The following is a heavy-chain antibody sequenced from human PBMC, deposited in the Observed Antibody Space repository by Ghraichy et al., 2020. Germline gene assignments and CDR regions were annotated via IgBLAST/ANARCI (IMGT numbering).Heavy chain of an antibody. V-gene: IGHV3-7*01. CDR3: AGGSGWLIEG. CDR2: IKQEGSEK. Sequence: GGSLRLSCAASGFTFTNYWMNWVRQAPGKGLEWVANIKQEGSEKSYVDSVKGRFIISRDNAKNSLYLQMNGLRVEDMAKYYCAGGSGWLIEGWGQGTLVTVSS. CDR1: GFTFTNYW. D-gene: IGHD6-19*01. J-gene: IGHJ4*02.